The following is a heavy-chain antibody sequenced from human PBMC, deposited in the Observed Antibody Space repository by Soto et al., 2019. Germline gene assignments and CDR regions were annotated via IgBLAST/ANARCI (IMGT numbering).Heavy chain of an antibody. Sequence: EVQLVESGGGLVQPGGSLRLSCEASGFTVSSKYMSWVRQSPGKGLEWVSLIQCGGYTYYADSVEGRFTISRDSSENTLFLQMNSLRGEDTAMYYCTRDDVYRSGGFCYGVPIDVWGKGTTVTVS. V-gene: IGHV3-66*01. CDR1: GFTVSSKY. CDR3: TRDDVYRSGGFCYGVPIDV. J-gene: IGHJ6*03. CDR2: IQCGGYT. D-gene: IGHD2-8*02.